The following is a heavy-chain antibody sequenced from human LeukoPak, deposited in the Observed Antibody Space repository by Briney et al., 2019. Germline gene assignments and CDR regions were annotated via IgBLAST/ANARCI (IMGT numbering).Heavy chain of an antibody. D-gene: IGHD3-9*01. V-gene: IGHV1-18*01. CDR1: GYTFTSYG. CDR3: AREELRYFDWLLENYYYYYGMDV. CDR2: ISAYNGNT. Sequence: ASVKVSCKASGYTFTSYGISWVRQAPGQGLEWMGWISAYNGNTNYAQKLQGRVTMTTDTSTSTAYMELRSLRSDDTAVHYCAREELRYFDWLLENYYYYYGMDVWGQGTTVTVSS. J-gene: IGHJ6*02.